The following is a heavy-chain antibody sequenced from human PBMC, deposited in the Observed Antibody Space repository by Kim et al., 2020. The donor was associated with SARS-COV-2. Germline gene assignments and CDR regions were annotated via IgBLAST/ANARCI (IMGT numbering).Heavy chain of an antibody. Sequence: YAQKFQGRVTITADESTSTAYMELSSLRSEDTAVYYCARSVWDQLYGMDVWGQGTTVTVSS. V-gene: IGHV1-69*01. CDR3: ARSVWDQLYGMDV. J-gene: IGHJ6*02. D-gene: IGHD1-26*01.